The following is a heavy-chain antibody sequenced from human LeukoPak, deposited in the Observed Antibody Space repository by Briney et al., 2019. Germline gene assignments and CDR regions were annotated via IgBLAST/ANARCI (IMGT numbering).Heavy chain of an antibody. CDR1: GFTFTSYA. D-gene: IGHD6-19*01. V-gene: IGHV3-21*04. CDR3: AKSIAVALLSSLDA. CDR2: ISSSSSYI. Sequence: GGSLRLSCAVSGFTFTSYAMSWVRQAPGKGLEWVSAISSSSSYIYYADSVKGRFTISRDNAKNSLYLQMDSLRTDDTAFYYCAKSIAVALLSSLDAWGQGTLVTVSS. J-gene: IGHJ5*02.